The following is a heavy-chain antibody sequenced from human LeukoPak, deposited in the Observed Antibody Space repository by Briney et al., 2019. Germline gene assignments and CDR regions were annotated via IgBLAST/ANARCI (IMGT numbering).Heavy chain of an antibody. J-gene: IGHJ3*02. CDR3: AKNLYMPAPDTGPTYDGFDI. D-gene: IGHD2-2*01. CDR2: ISDIGTHI. CDR1: GFTFSSYS. Sequence: GGSLRLSCAASGFTFSSYSMNWVRQAPGKGLEWVSSISDIGTHILYADSVEGRFTISRDNARNSLYLRMSSLRAEDTAVYYCAKNLYMPAPDTGPTYDGFDIWGQGTMVTVSS. V-gene: IGHV3-21*01.